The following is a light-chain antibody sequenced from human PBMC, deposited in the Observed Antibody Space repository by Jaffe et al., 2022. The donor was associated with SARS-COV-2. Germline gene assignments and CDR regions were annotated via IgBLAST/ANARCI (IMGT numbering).Light chain of an antibody. Sequence: QSALTQPASVSGSPGQSITISCTGTSGDVGAYDYVSWYRQEPGTGPKLIIYEVSNRPSGVPDRFSGSKSGNTASLTISGLQDDDEAYYYCSAYSNSRILFGGGTKLTVL. CDR3: SAYSNSRIL. CDR2: EVS. CDR1: SGDVGAYDY. V-gene: IGLV2-14*01. J-gene: IGLJ2*01.